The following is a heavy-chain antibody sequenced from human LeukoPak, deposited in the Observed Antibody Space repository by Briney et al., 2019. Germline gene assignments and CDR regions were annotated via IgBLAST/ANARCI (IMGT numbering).Heavy chain of an antibody. Sequence: PGGSLRLSCAASGFTFSSYWMSWVRQAPGKGLEWVANIKQDGSEKYYVDSVKGRFTISRDNAKKSVYLQMNSLRVEDTAVYYCASQAAATRNAFDIWGQGTMVTVSS. V-gene: IGHV3-7*01. CDR1: GFTFSSYW. CDR3: ASQAAATRNAFDI. D-gene: IGHD6-13*01. J-gene: IGHJ3*02. CDR2: IKQDGSEK.